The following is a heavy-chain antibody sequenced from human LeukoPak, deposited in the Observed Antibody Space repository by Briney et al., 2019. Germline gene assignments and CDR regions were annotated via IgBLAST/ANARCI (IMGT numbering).Heavy chain of an antibody. CDR3: ARDVATYYDFWSGYRSGGWFDP. D-gene: IGHD3-3*01. V-gene: IGHV4-59*01. CDR2: IYYGGST. J-gene: IGHJ5*02. Sequence: SETLSLTCTVSGGSISSYYWSWIRQPPGKGLEWIGYIYYGGSTNYNPSLKSRVTIPVDTSKNQFSLKLSSVTAADTAVYYCARDVATYYDFWSGYRSGGWFDPWGQGTLVTVSS. CDR1: GGSISSYY.